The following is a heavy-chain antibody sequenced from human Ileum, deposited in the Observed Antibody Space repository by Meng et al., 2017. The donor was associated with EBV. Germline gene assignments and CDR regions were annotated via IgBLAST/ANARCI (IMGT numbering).Heavy chain of an antibody. J-gene: IGHJ4*02. CDR3: ARDGYSSGSD. CDR2: IYNSGST. Sequence: GQLQEPGPGPVKPSETLSLTCSVSGGSVSSGGNYWSWIRQPPGKGLEWIGYIYNSGSTNYNPSLKSRVTISVDTSKNQFSLKLSSVTAADTAVYYCARDGYSSGSDWGQGTLVTVSS. V-gene: IGHV4-61*08. D-gene: IGHD6-19*01. CDR1: GGSVSSGGNY.